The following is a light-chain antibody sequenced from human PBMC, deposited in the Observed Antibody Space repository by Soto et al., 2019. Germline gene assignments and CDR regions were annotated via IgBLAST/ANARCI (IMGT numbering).Light chain of an antibody. CDR3: QQRINWPLT. J-gene: IGKJ3*01. V-gene: IGKV3-11*01. CDR1: QSVRKY. Sequence: EIVLTQSPATLSLSPGERATLSCRASQSVRKYLAWYQQKPGQVPRLLIYDAFNRATGIPVRFSGSGSGTDFTLTISSLEPEDFAVYYCQQRINWPLTFGPGTKVEIK. CDR2: DAF.